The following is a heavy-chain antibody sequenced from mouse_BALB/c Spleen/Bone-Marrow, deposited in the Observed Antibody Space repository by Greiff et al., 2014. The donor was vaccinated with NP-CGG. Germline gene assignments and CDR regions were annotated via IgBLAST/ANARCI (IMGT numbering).Heavy chain of an antibody. CDR2: INPSTGYT. Sequence: QVQLQQSGAELAKPGASVKVSCKASGYTFTTYWMHWVKQRPGQGLEWIGYINPSTGYTAYNQKFKDKATLTADKSSNTAYMQLSSLTSEDSAVYYCARGNYEAMDYWGQGTSVTVSS. CDR1: GYTFTTYW. J-gene: IGHJ4*01. V-gene: IGHV1-7*01. CDR3: ARGNYEAMDY. D-gene: IGHD2-1*01.